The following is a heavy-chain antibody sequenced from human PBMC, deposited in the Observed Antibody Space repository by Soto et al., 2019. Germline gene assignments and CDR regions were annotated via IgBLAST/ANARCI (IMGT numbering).Heavy chain of an antibody. Sequence: GASVKVSCKASGGTFSSYAISWVRQAPGQGLEWMGGIIPIFGTANYAQKFQGRVTITADESTSTAYMELSSLRSEDTAVYYCARDLRGYCSGGSCYFYYFDYWGQGTLVTVSS. D-gene: IGHD2-15*01. CDR1: GGTFSSYA. J-gene: IGHJ4*02. CDR3: ARDLRGYCSGGSCYFYYFDY. V-gene: IGHV1-69*13. CDR2: IIPIFGTA.